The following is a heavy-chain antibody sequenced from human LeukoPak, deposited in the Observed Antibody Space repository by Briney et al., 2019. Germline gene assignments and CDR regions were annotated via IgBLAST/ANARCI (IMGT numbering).Heavy chain of an antibody. J-gene: IGHJ6*03. CDR1: GFTFNSYS. CDR3: ARERGYCTNGVCPRRRYYYYMDV. V-gene: IGHV3-21*01. D-gene: IGHD2-8*01. Sequence: GGSLRLSCAASGFTFNSYSMNWVRQAPGKGLEWVSSISSSSSCIYYADSVKGRFTISRDNAKNSLYLQMNSLRAEDTAVYYCARERGYCTNGVCPRRRYYYYMDVWGKGTTVTVSS. CDR2: ISSSSSCI.